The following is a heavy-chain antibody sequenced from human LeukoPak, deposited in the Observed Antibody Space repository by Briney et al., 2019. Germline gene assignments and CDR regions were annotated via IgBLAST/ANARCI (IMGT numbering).Heavy chain of an antibody. J-gene: IGHJ5*02. Sequence: GESLQISCKGSGYRFTSYWIGWVRQLPGKGLEWMGIIYPGDSDTRYSPSFQGQVTISADKSISTAYLQWSSLKASDTAMYYCARRVGSSSSSHQFDPWGQGTLVTVSS. D-gene: IGHD6-6*01. CDR2: IYPGDSDT. V-gene: IGHV5-51*01. CDR3: ARRVGSSSSSHQFDP. CDR1: GYRFTSYW.